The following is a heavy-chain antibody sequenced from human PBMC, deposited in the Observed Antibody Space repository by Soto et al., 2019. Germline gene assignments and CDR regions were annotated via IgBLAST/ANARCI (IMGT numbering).Heavy chain of an antibody. CDR1: GGSISSGDYY. CDR3: ARAGTAMENFDH. Sequence: PSETLSLTCTVSGGSISSGDYYWSWIRQPPGKGLEWIGYIYYSGSTYYNPSLKSRVTISVDTSKNQFSLKLSSVTAADTAVYYCARAGTAMENFDHWGQGTLVTVSS. V-gene: IGHV4-30-4*01. CDR2: IYYSGST. D-gene: IGHD5-18*01. J-gene: IGHJ4*02.